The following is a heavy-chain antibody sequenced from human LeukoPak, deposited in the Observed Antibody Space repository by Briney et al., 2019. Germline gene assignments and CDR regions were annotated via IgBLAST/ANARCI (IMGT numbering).Heavy chain of an antibody. Sequence: PGGSLRLSCAASGFTFSSYGMHWVRQAPGKGLEWVAVISYDGSNKYYADSVKGRFTISRDNSKNTLYLQMNSLRAEDTAVYYCAKDQARIAALGYFDYWGQGTLVTVSS. CDR2: ISYDGSNK. V-gene: IGHV3-30*18. J-gene: IGHJ4*02. CDR1: GFTFSSYG. D-gene: IGHD6-13*01. CDR3: AKDQARIAALGYFDY.